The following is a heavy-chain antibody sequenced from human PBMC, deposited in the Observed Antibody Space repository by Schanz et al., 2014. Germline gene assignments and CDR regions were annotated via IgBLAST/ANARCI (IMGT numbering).Heavy chain of an antibody. V-gene: IGHV1-69*02. CDR3: ARAKRFGDMDV. CDR2: IIPILGIA. J-gene: IGHJ6*02. D-gene: IGHD3-10*01. Sequence: QVQLVQSGAEVKKPGSSVKVSCKASGGTFSTYTISWVRQAPGQGLEWMGRIIPILGIANYAQNFQGRVTITADTSTTTAYMELSGLRSDDTAVYYCARAKRFGDMDVWGQGTTVTVSS. CDR1: GGTFSTYT.